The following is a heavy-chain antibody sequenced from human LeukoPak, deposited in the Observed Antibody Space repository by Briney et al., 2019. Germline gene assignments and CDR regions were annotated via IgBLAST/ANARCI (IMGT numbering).Heavy chain of an antibody. D-gene: IGHD6-13*01. CDR3: ARVIAAAGPRGAVDI. CDR2: INPNSGGT. V-gene: IGHV1-2*02. CDR1: GYTFTGYY. J-gene: IGHJ3*02. Sequence: ASVKVSCKASGYTFTGYYMHWVRQAPGQGLEWMGWINPNSGGTNYAQKFQGRVTMTRDTSISTAYMELSRLRSDDTAVYYCARVIAAAGPRGAVDIWGQGTMVTVSS.